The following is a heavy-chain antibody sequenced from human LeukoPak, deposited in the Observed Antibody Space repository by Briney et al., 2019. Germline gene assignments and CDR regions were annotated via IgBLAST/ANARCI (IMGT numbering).Heavy chain of an antibody. J-gene: IGHJ3*02. D-gene: IGHD2-21*01. V-gene: IGHV3-23*01. Sequence: GGSLRLSCPAYGFTFSSYAMSWVRQAPGKGLEWVSAISGSGGSTYYADSVKGRFTISRDNSKNTLYLQMNSLRAEDTAVYYCAKGTMAYCGGDCFFDIWGQGTMVTVSS. CDR3: AKGTMAYCGGDCFFDI. CDR2: ISGSGGST. CDR1: GFTFSSYA.